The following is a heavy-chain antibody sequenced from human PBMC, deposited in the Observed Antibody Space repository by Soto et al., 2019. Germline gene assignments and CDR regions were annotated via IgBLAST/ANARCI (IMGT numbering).Heavy chain of an antibody. Sequence: PSETLSLTCTVSGGSISSYYWSWIRQPPGKGLEWIGYIYYSGSTYYNPSLKSRVTISVDTSKNQFSLKLSSVTAADTAVYYCARDKYYYDNSIWFPSFDYWGQGTLVTVSS. CDR2: IYYSGST. V-gene: IGHV4-4*08. D-gene: IGHD3-22*01. J-gene: IGHJ4*02. CDR1: GGSISSYY. CDR3: ARDKYYYDNSIWFPSFDY.